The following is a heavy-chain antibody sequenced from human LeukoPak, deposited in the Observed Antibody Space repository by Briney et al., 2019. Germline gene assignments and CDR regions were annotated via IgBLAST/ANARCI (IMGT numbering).Heavy chain of an antibody. CDR1: GGDISSGGFN. Sequence: SETLSLTCTVSGGDISSGGFNWDWIRQPPGKGLEWIGGTIYYSGATYYNPSLKSRVTISADSSKNLFSLKLSSVTAADTAVYYCARRRVGSDWVDPWGQGTLVTVSS. CDR2: IYYSGAT. CDR3: ARRRVGSDWVDP. J-gene: IGHJ5*02. V-gene: IGHV4-39*01. D-gene: IGHD1-26*01.